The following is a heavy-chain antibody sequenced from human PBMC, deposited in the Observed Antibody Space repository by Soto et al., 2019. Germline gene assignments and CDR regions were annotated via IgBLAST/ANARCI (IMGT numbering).Heavy chain of an antibody. CDR2: INHSGST. Sequence: SETLSLTCAVYGGSFSGYYWSWIRQPPGKGLEWIGEINHSGSTNYNPSLKSRVTISVDTSKNQFSLKLSSVTAADTAVYYCARGRPLLLWFGGPNWFDRWGQGTLVTVSS. V-gene: IGHV4-34*01. CDR3: ARGRPLLLWFGGPNWFDR. CDR1: GGSFSGYY. J-gene: IGHJ5*02. D-gene: IGHD3-10*01.